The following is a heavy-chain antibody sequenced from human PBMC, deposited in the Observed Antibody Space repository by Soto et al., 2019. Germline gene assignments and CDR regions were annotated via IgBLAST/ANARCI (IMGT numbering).Heavy chain of an antibody. D-gene: IGHD2-8*02. CDR1: GFTFRSFG. Sequence: GGSLRLSCAASGFTFRSFGMHWIRQAPGKGLEWVALISYDGTNKYYADSVRGRFTISRDNSKNTLYLEMNTLRVEDTAVYYCAKVLPATGVEGGGDAFDIWGQGTMVTVSS. CDR2: ISYDGTNK. J-gene: IGHJ3*02. V-gene: IGHV3-30*18. CDR3: AKVLPATGVEGGGDAFDI.